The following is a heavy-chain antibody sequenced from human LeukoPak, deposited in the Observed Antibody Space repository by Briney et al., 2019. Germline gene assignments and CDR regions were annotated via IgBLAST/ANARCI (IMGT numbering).Heavy chain of an antibody. CDR3: ASYRGYNWKHDREIDY. D-gene: IGHD1-1*01. CDR2: ISYDGSNK. J-gene: IGHJ4*02. CDR1: GFTFSSYG. Sequence: GGSLRLYCAASGFTFSSYGMHWVRQAPGKGLEWVAVISYDGSNKYYADSVKGRFTISRDNSKNTLYLQMNSLRAEDTAVYYCASYRGYNWKHDREIDYWGQGTLVTVSS. V-gene: IGHV3-30*03.